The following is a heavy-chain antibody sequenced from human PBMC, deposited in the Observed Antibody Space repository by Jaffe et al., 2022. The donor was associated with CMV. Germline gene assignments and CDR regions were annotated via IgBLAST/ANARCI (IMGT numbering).Heavy chain of an antibody. D-gene: IGHD3-9*01. CDR2: ISGSGGST. CDR3: ARNYDILTGYYDHSDYFDY. V-gene: IGHV3-23*01. Sequence: EVQLLESGGGLVQPGGSLRLSCAASGFTFSSYAMSWVRQAPGKGLEWVSAISGSGGSTYYADSVKGRFTISRDNSKNTLYLQMNSLRAEDTAVYYCARNYDILTGYYDHSDYFDYWGQGTLVTVSS. J-gene: IGHJ4*02. CDR1: GFTFSSYA.